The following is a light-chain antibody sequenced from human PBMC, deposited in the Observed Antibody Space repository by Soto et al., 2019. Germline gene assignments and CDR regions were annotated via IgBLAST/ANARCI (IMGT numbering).Light chain of an antibody. CDR1: QSVNRW. Sequence: IQLTQSPSTLSSSVGDRVTLTCLASQSVNRWLAWSQQKPGKAPKLLSYEASSLESGVPSRFGGSGSGTEFTLAISSLQPDDFAIYYCQQYNSYSWTFGQGTKVDIK. CDR2: EAS. J-gene: IGKJ1*01. CDR3: QQYNSYSWT. V-gene: IGKV1-5*03.